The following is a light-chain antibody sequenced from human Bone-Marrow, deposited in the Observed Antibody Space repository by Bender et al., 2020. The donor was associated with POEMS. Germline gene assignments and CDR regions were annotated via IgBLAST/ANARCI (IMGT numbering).Light chain of an antibody. Sequence: QSALTQPPSASGSLGQSITISCTGTSSDVGGYEIVSWYQQYPGEAPKLIIYEDTKRPSGVSDRFSGSKSGNTASLTISGLQAEDEADYYCCSYASSGTWVFGGGTTLTVL. J-gene: IGLJ3*02. CDR2: EDT. CDR3: CSYASSGTWV. V-gene: IGLV2-23*01. CDR1: SSDVGGYEI.